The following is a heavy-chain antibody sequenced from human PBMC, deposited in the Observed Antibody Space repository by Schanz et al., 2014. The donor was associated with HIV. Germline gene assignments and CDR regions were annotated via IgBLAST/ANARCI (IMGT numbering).Heavy chain of an antibody. J-gene: IGHJ4*02. V-gene: IGHV3-23*01. CDR1: GFTFNNYA. D-gene: IGHD3-22*01. CDR2: ISESGGRT. CDR3: AKPEYDSSGNSQSHFDY. Sequence: LESGGGLVQPGGSLRLSCAVSGFTFNNYAMTWVRQAPGKGLEWVSSISESGGRTYYADSVNGRFTISRDNSKNTLYLQMTTLRTEDTAVYYCAKPEYDSSGNSQSHFDYWGRGTLVTVSS.